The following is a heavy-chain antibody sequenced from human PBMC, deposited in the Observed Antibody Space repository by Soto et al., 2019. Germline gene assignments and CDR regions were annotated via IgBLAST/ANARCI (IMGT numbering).Heavy chain of an antibody. CDR2: ISSSGIST. Sequence: GGSLRLSCAASGFTFSSYAMTWVRQAPGKGLEWVSAISSSGISTYYADSVKGRFTISRDNSKNTLYLQMNSLRAGDTAVYYCASRTVTTFRHAFDIWGQGTMVTVSS. D-gene: IGHD4-17*01. V-gene: IGHV3-23*01. J-gene: IGHJ3*02. CDR3: ASRTVTTFRHAFDI. CDR1: GFTFSSYA.